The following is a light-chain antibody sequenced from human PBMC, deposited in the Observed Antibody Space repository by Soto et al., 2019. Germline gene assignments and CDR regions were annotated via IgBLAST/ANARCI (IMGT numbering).Light chain of an antibody. CDR1: QGISGA. CDR3: QQFNSYPIT. CDR2: DVS. Sequence: AIQLTQSPSSLSASVGDRVTITCRASQGISGALAWYQQRPGKPPKMLIYDVSKLERGVPSRFSGSDSGTHFTLTISSLQAEDFATYYCQQFNSYPITFGQGTRLDIK. V-gene: IGKV1-13*02. J-gene: IGKJ5*01.